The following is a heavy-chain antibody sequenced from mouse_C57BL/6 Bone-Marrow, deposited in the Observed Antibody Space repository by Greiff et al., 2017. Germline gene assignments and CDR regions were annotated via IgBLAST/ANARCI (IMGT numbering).Heavy chain of an antibody. CDR1: GYTFTSYW. J-gene: IGHJ4*01. CDR2: IYPGNSDT. D-gene: IGHD1-1*01. V-gene: IGHV1-5*01. Sequence: EVQLQQSGTVLARPGASVKMSCKTSGYTFTSYWMHWVKQRPGQGLEWIGAIYPGNSDTSYNQKFKGKAKLTAVTSASTAFMELNSLTNEDSAVYYGTHFGRSLAMDYWGQGTSVTVSS. CDR3: THFGRSLAMDY.